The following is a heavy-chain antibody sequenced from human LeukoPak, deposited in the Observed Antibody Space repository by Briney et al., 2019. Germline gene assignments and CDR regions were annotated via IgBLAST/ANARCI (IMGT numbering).Heavy chain of an antibody. Sequence: ASVKVSCKASGYTFTGYYMHWVRQAPGQGLEWMGWINPNSGGTNYAQKFQGRVTMTSDTSISTAYMELSRLRSDDTAVYYCARDSPAAGPDRVDYWGEGTLVTVSS. J-gene: IGHJ4*02. V-gene: IGHV1-2*02. D-gene: IGHD6-13*01. CDR2: INPNSGGT. CDR1: GYTFTGYY. CDR3: ARDSPAAGPDRVDY.